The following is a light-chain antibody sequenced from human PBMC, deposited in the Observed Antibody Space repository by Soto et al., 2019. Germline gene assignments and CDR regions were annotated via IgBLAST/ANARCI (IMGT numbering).Light chain of an antibody. J-gene: IGKJ2*01. Sequence: EVVLTQSPGTLSLSPGERATLSCRGSQSINNNYLAWYQQRPGQAPRLLIYGSSDRATGIPDTFSGSGSGTDFTLTISRLEAEDFAVYYCHQYGSSPPYTFGQGTKLEI. CDR2: GSS. V-gene: IGKV3-20*01. CDR3: HQYGSSPPYT. CDR1: QSINNNY.